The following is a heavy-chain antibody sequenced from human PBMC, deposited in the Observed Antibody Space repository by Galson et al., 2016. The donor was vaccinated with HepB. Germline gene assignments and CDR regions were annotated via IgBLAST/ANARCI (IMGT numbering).Heavy chain of an antibody. D-gene: IGHD2-15*01. CDR1: SGSISSYH. CDR3: AGYCRGGSCSGQGSFDY. J-gene: IGHJ4*02. CDR2: IYYTGAT. Sequence: SETLSLTCTVSSGSISSYHWAWIRQPPGKGLEWIGYIYYTGATNYNPSLKSRVSMSIDTSKNQFSLKLTSATAADTAVYYCAGYCRGGSCSGQGSFDYWSQGTLVTVSS. V-gene: IGHV4-59*03.